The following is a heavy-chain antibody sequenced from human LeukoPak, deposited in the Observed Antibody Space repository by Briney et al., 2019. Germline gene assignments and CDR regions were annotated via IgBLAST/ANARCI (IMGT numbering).Heavy chain of an antibody. Sequence: PGRSLRLSCAASGFTFSSYAMHWVRQAPGKGLEWVAVISYDGSNKYYADSVKGRFTISRDNSKNTLYLQMNSPRAEDTAVYYCARVVVQQQLVGYFDYWGQGTLVTVSS. CDR1: GFTFSSYA. J-gene: IGHJ4*02. D-gene: IGHD6-13*01. CDR2: ISYDGSNK. CDR3: ARVVVQQQLVGYFDY. V-gene: IGHV3-30-3*01.